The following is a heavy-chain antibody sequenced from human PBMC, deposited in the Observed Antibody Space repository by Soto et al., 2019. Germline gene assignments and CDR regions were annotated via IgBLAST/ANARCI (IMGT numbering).Heavy chain of an antibody. D-gene: IGHD3-3*01. Sequence: GGSLRLSCAASGFTFSSYSMNWVRQAPGKGLEWVSYISSSSSTIYYADSLKGRFTISRDNAKNSLYLQMNSLRDEDTAVYYCARDNYDFWSGYSTYYYYGMDVWGQGTTVTVSS. CDR3: ARDNYDFWSGYSTYYYYGMDV. CDR2: ISSSSSTI. V-gene: IGHV3-48*02. J-gene: IGHJ6*02. CDR1: GFTFSSYS.